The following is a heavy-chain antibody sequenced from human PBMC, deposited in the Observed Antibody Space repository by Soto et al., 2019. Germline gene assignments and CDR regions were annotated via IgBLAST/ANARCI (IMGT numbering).Heavy chain of an antibody. Sequence: GGSLRLSCEASGFTFSTYAMNWVRQAPGKGLEWVAVILYDGSIEHYADSVKARCTVSRDNSKNTVYLQMNSLTPEDTAVYYCAREASVAALKWFDPWGQGTMVTVSS. CDR3: AREASVAALKWFDP. V-gene: IGHV3-30-3*01. J-gene: IGHJ5*02. CDR1: GFTFSTYA. CDR2: ILYDGSIE. D-gene: IGHD6-6*01.